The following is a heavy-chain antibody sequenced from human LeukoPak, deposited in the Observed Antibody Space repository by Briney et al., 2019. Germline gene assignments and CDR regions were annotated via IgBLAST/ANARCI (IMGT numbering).Heavy chain of an antibody. J-gene: IGHJ4*02. V-gene: IGHV4-61*01. CDR3: AREGAYCGGDCFADY. Sequence: SETLSLTCTVSGGAVSMGSNYWSWIRQPPGKGLEWMGYIYYSGSTNYNPSLKSRVTISVDTSKNQFSLKLSSVTAADTAVYYCAREGAYCGGDCFADYWGQGTLVTVSS. CDR2: IYYSGST. D-gene: IGHD2-21*02. CDR1: GGAVSMGSNY.